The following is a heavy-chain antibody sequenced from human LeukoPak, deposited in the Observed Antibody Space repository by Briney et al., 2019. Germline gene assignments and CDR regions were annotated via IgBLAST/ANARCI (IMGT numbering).Heavy chain of an antibody. CDR3: ARSVVVAATPNYYYYMDV. Sequence: GGSLRLSCAASGFTFGNNYMTWVRQAPGKGLEWVANIKQDASATAYVGSVKGRFTISRDNARNSLYLQMNSLRAEDTAVYYCARSVVVAATPNYYYYMDVWGQGTMVTVSS. CDR2: IKQDASAT. V-gene: IGHV3-7*01. D-gene: IGHD2-15*01. J-gene: IGHJ6*03. CDR1: GFTFGNNY.